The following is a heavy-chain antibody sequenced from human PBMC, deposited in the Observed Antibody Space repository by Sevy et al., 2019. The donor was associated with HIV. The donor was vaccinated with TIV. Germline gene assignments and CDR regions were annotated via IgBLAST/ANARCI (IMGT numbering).Heavy chain of an antibody. CDR1: GFTFNWFG. CDR2: IRHDESEK. D-gene: IGHD4-17*01. V-gene: IGHV3-30*02. J-gene: IGHJ3*02. Sequence: GGSLRLSCAASGFTFNWFGMHWVRQAPGKGLEWVAFIRHDESEKQYADSVKGRLIISRDNFKNTVFLQMNSLREEDTAMYYCAKDKTSVTNIDSFDTWGQGTMVTVPS. CDR3: AKDKTSVTNIDSFDT.